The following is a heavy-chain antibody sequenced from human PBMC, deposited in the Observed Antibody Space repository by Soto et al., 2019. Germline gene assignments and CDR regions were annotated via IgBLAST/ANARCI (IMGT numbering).Heavy chain of an antibody. V-gene: IGHV3-66*01. CDR3: ARDDVLCDGGRCYGIPLDV. Sequence: EVQLVESGGGLVQPGGSLRLSCAASGFTVSSKYMTWVRQAPGKGLEWVSLIQSGGTTYYADSVKGRFTISRDTSENTPHLQMDRLRVEDTAVYYCARDDVLCDGGRCYGIPLDVWGKETTVTVSS. CDR1: GFTVSSKY. CDR2: IQSGGTT. J-gene: IGHJ6*04. D-gene: IGHD2-15*01.